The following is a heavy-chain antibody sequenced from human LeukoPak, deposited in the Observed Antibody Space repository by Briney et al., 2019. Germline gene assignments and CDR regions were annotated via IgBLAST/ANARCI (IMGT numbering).Heavy chain of an antibody. Sequence: SETLSLTCTVSGGSISSYYWTWIRQPPGKGLGWIGYIHYSGSTNYNPSLTSRVTISIDTSKNQFSLKLSSVTAADTAVYYCARTGSSTWYNFDYWGQGTLVTVSS. D-gene: IGHD2-2*01. CDR3: ARTGSSTWYNFDY. V-gene: IGHV4-59*01. J-gene: IGHJ4*02. CDR1: GGSISSYY. CDR2: IHYSGST.